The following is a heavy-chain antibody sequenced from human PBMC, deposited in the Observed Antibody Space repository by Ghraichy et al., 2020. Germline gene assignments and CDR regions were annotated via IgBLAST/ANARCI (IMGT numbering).Heavy chain of an antibody. Sequence: SQTLSLTCAVYGGSFSGYYWSWIRQPPGKGLEWIGEINHSGSTNYNPSLKSRVTISVDTSKNQFSLKLSSVTAADTAVYYCARGRDSSPSDYWGQGTLVTVSS. CDR2: INHSGST. V-gene: IGHV4-34*01. CDR1: GGSFSGYY. D-gene: IGHD2-21*01. CDR3: ARGRDSSPSDY. J-gene: IGHJ4*02.